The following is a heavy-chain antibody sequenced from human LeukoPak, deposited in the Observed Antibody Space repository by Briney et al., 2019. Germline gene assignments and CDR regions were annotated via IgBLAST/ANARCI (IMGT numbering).Heavy chain of an antibody. CDR1: GFTFSAYG. Sequence: PGGSLRLSCAASGFTFSAYGMQWVRQAPGKGLERVGVILDDGSNAHYADAVRGRFTVSRDNSKNTLYLQMTSLRDEDTAVYYCARDSITGDNSLDYWGRGTLVTVSS. CDR3: ARDSITGDNSLDY. J-gene: IGHJ4*02. CDR2: ILDDGSNA. V-gene: IGHV3-33*05. D-gene: IGHD7-27*01.